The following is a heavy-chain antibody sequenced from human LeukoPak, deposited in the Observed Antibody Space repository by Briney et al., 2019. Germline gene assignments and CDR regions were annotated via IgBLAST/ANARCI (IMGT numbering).Heavy chain of an antibody. J-gene: IGHJ4*02. Sequence: SVKVSCKASGYTFTGYYMHWVRQAPGQGLEWMGRIIPILGIANYAQKFQGRVTITADKSTSTAYMELSSLRSEDTAVYYCARDPYGDYAFDYWGQGTLVTVSS. CDR3: ARDPYGDYAFDY. CDR2: IIPILGIA. D-gene: IGHD4-17*01. V-gene: IGHV1-69*04. CDR1: GYTFTGYY.